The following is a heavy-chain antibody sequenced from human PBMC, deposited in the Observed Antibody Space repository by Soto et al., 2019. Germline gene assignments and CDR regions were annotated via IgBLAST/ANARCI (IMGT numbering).Heavy chain of an antibody. V-gene: IGHV1-3*01. CDR2: INAGNGNT. CDR3: ARVGPLMAGLDY. J-gene: IGHJ4*02. CDR1: GYTFTSYA. Sequence: ASVKVSCKASGYTFTSYAMHWVRQAPGQRLEWTGWINAGNGNTKYSQKFQGRVTITRDTSASTAYMELSSLRSEDTAVYYCARVGPLMAGLDYWGQGTLVTVSS.